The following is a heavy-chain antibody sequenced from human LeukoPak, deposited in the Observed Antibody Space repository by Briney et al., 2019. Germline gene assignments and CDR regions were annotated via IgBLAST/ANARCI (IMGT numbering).Heavy chain of an antibody. V-gene: IGHV1-46*01. J-gene: IGHJ6*02. CDR1: GYTFTSYD. Sequence: ASVKVSCKASGYTFTSYDINWVRQATGQGLEWMGIINPSGGSTSYAQKFQGRVTMTRDTSTSTVYMELSSLRSEDTAVYYCARSWALEDIVVVPAASPFFYYYYGMDVWGQGTTVTVSS. D-gene: IGHD2-2*01. CDR3: ARSWALEDIVVVPAASPFFYYYYGMDV. CDR2: INPSGGST.